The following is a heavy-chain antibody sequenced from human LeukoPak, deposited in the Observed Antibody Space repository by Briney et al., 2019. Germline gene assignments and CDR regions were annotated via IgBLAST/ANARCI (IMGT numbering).Heavy chain of an antibody. CDR1: GFTFSSYS. D-gene: IGHD5-12*01. J-gene: IGHJ4*02. V-gene: IGHV3-21*01. CDR3: ARTSERRGYSQDY. CDR2: ISSSSSYI. Sequence: PGGSLRLSCAASGFTFSSYSMNWVRQAPGKGLEWVSSISSSSSYIYYADSVKGRFTISRDNAKNSLYLQMNSLRAEDTAVYYCARTSERRGYSQDYWGQGTLVTVSS.